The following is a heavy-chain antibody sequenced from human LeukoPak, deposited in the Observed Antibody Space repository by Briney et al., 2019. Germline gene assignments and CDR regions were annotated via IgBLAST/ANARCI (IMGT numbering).Heavy chain of an antibody. V-gene: IGHV3-23*01. CDR2: ISGSGGST. CDR1: GFTFSNYA. J-gene: IGHJ4*02. CDR3: VKDHGYGQQGY. Sequence: GGSLRLSCAASGFTFSNYAMSWVRQAPGKGLEWVSAISGSGGSTFYADSVKGRFTISRDNSKNTLYLQMNSLRAEDTAVYYCVKDHGYGQQGYWGQGTLVTVSS. D-gene: IGHD5-18*01.